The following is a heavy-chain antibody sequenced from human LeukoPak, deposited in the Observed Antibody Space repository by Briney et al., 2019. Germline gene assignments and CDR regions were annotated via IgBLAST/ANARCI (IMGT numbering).Heavy chain of an antibody. J-gene: IGHJ6*03. CDR3: ARTSGSYAYYYYMDV. D-gene: IGHD1-26*01. CDR1: GGSISSYY. CDR2: IYYSGST. Sequence: ASETLSLTCTVSGGSISSYYWSWIRQPPGKGLEWIGYIYYSGSTNYNPSLKSRVTISVDTSKNQFSLKLSSVTAADTAVYYCARTSGSYAYYYYMDVWGKGTTVTVSS. V-gene: IGHV4-59*01.